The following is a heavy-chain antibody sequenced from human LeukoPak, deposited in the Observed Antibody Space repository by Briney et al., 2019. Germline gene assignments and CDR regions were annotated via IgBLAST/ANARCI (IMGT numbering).Heavy chain of an antibody. D-gene: IGHD3-3*01. CDR1: GFTFSSYA. J-gene: IGHJ4*02. CDR3: AKDNGIHDFWSGYYPIFDY. Sequence: GGSLRLSCAASGFTFSSYAMSWVRQAPGKGLEWVSAISGSGGSTYYADSVKGRFTISRDNSKNTLYLQINSLRAEDTAVYYCAKDNGIHDFWSGYYPIFDYWGQGTLVTVSS. CDR2: ISGSGGST. V-gene: IGHV3-23*01.